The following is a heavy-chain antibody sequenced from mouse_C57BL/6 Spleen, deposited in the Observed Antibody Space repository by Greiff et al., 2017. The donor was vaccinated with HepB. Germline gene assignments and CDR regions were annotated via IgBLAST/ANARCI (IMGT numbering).Heavy chain of an antibody. CDR2: IDPSDSYT. V-gene: IGHV1-59*01. CDR1: GYTFTSYW. CDR3: AKMGGNYYFDY. J-gene: IGHJ2*01. Sequence: VQLQQPGAELVRPGTSVKLSCKASGYTFTSYWMHWVKQRPGQGLEWIGVIDPSDSYTNYNQKFKGKATLTVDTSSSTAYMQLSSLTSEDSAVYYCAKMGGNYYFDYWGQGTTLTVSS. D-gene: IGHD2-1*01.